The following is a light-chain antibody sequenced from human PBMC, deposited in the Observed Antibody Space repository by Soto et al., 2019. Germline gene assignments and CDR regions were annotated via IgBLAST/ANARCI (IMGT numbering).Light chain of an antibody. V-gene: IGLV2-14*03. Sequence: QSVLTQPASVSGSPGQSITISCTGTSSDVGGYNYVSWYQQHPGKAPKLMIYDVGNRPSGVSNRFSGSKSGNTASLTISGLQTEDEADYYCSSYTTTSTLGVFGGGTKLTVL. J-gene: IGLJ2*01. CDR2: DVG. CDR1: SSDVGGYNY. CDR3: SSYTTTSTLGV.